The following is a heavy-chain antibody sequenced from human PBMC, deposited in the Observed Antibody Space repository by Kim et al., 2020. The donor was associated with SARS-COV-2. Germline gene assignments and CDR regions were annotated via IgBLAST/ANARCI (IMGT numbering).Heavy chain of an antibody. V-gene: IGHV3-23*01. CDR3: ARGQGLGYSYGYYFDY. CDR2: ISGSGGST. D-gene: IGHD5-18*01. J-gene: IGHJ4*02. CDR1: GFTFSSYA. Sequence: GGSLRLSCAASGFTFSSYAMSWVRQAPGKGLEWVSAISGSGGSTYYADSVKGRFTISRDNSKNTLYLQMNSLRAEDTAVYYCARGQGLGYSYGYYFDYWGQGTLVTVSS.